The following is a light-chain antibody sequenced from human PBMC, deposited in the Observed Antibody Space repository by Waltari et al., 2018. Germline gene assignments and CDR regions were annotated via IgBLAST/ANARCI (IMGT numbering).Light chain of an antibody. V-gene: IGKV1-33*01. J-gene: IGKJ2*01. CDR2: DAS. CDR3: QQYDNLPYT. CDR1: QDIRNY. Sequence: DIQMTQSPSSLSASVGDRVTFTCQASQDIRNYLNLFQQTPGKAPKLLIYDASNLEAEVPSRFSGSGSGTDFTFTISSLQAEDLGTYYCQQYDNLPYTFGQGTKLEI.